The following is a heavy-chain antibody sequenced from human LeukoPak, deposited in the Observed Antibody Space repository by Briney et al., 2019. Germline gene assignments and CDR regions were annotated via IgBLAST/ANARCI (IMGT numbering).Heavy chain of an antibody. CDR3: ARDGCSGWCSGYDY. CDR1: GYTFTGYY. V-gene: IGHV1-2*02. CDR2: INPNSGGT. J-gene: IGHJ4*02. Sequence: GASVKVSCKASGYTFTGYYMHWVRQAPGEGLEWMGWINPNSGGTNYAQKFQGRVTMTRDTSISTAYMELSRLRSDDTAVYYCARDGCSGWCSGYDYWGQGTLVTVSS. D-gene: IGHD6-19*01.